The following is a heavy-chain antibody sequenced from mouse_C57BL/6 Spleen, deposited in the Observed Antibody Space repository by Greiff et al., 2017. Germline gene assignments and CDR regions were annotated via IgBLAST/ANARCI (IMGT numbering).Heavy chain of an antibody. CDR1: GFTFSDYY. J-gene: IGHJ4*01. Sequence: EVKLMESEGGLVQPGSSMKLSGTASGFTFSDYYMAWVRQVPEKGLEWVANINYDGSSTYYLDSLKSRFIISRDNAKNILYLQMSSLKSEDTATYYCARDDGYYGGDYAMDYWGQGTSVTVSS. CDR3: ARDDGYYGGDYAMDY. V-gene: IGHV5-16*01. D-gene: IGHD2-3*01. CDR2: INYDGSST.